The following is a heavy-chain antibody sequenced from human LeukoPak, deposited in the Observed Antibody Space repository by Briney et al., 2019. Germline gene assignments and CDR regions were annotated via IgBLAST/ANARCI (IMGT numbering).Heavy chain of an antibody. J-gene: IGHJ4*02. V-gene: IGHV4-34*01. CDR1: GGSFSGYY. CDR2: INHSGST. D-gene: IGHD3-22*01. Sequence: SETLSLTCAVYGGSFSGYYWSWIRQPPGKGLEWIGEINHSGSTNYNPSLKSRVTISVDTSKNQFSLKLSSVTAADTAMYYCARGLYYYDSSGFRFDYWGQGTLVTVSS. CDR3: ARGLYYYDSSGFRFDY.